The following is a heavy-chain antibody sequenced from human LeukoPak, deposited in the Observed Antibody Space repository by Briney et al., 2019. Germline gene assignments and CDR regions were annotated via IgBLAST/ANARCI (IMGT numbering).Heavy chain of an antibody. V-gene: IGHV1-8*03. CDR3: ARGSPIVVANWFDP. CDR1: GYTFTSYD. D-gene: IGHD3-22*01. Sequence: GASVKVSCKASGYTFTSYDINWVRQATGQGLEWMGWVNPNSGNTGYAQKFQGRVTITRNTSISTAYMELSSLRSEDTAVYYCARGSPIVVANWFDPWGQGTLVTVSS. CDR2: VNPNSGNT. J-gene: IGHJ5*02.